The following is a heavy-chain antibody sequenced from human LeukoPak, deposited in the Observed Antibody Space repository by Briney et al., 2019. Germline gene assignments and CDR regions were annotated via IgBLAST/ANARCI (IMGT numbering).Heavy chain of an antibody. CDR1: GFTFSSYE. D-gene: IGHD2/OR15-2a*01. V-gene: IGHV3-48*03. J-gene: IGHJ4*02. CDR2: IRSDGSTI. Sequence: GGSLRLSCTASGFTFSSYEMNWVRQAPGKGLEWVSYIRSDGSTIFYADSVKGRFSISRDNSKNTLYLQMNSLRAEDTAVYYCAKVGGGNYFHPFDYWGQGILVTVSS. CDR3: AKVGGGNYFHPFDY.